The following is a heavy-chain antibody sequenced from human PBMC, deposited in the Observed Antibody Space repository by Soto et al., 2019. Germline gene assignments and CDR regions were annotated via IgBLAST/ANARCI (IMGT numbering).Heavy chain of an antibody. CDR2: ISSSSSTI. Sequence: GGSLRLSCAASGVTFSSYSMNWVRQAPGKGLEWVSYISSSSSTIYYADSVKGRFTISRDNAKNSLYLQMNSLRAEDTAVYYCARDLEAYYYYHMDVWGKGTTVTVSS. CDR1: GVTFSSYS. V-gene: IGHV3-48*01. J-gene: IGHJ6*03. CDR3: ARDLEAYYYYHMDV.